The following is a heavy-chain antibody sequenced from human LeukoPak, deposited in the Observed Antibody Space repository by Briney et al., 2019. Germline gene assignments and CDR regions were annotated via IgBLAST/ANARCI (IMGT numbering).Heavy chain of an antibody. V-gene: IGHV4-34*01. Sequence: SETLSLTCTVSGGSISSYYWSWIRQPPGKGLEWIGEINHSGSTNYNPSLKSRVTISVDTSKNQFSLKLSSVTAADTAVYYCARLLKGYGNFDYWGQGTLVTVSS. J-gene: IGHJ4*02. D-gene: IGHD4-17*01. CDR1: GGSISSYY. CDR2: INHSGST. CDR3: ARLLKGYGNFDY.